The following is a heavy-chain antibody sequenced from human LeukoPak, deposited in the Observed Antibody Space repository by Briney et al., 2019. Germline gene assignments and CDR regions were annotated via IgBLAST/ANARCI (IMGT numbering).Heavy chain of an antibody. D-gene: IGHD3-3*01. CDR3: AKLVPSDDFWSGYLGWFDP. CDR2: ISGSGGST. J-gene: IGHJ5*02. CDR1: GFTFSSYV. V-gene: IGHV3-23*01. Sequence: AGGSLRLSCAASGFTFSSYVMSWVRQAPGKGLEWVSAISGSGGSTYYADSVKGRFTISRDNSKNTLYLQMNSLRAEDTAVYYCAKLVPSDDFWSGYLGWFDPWGQGTLVTVSS.